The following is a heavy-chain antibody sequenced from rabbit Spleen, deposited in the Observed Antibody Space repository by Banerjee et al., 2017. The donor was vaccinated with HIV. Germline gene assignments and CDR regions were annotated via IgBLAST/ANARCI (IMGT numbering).Heavy chain of an antibody. Sequence: QSLEESGGGLVKPEGSLKLSCTASEFSFSNKAVMCWVRQAPGKGLEWIACINAVTGKAVYASWAKGRFTFSKTSSTTVTLQMTSLTAADTATYFCARDTASSFSSYGMDLWGPGTLVTVS. J-gene: IGHJ6*01. CDR2: INAVTGKA. D-gene: IGHD8-1*01. CDR3: ARDTASSFSSYGMDL. V-gene: IGHV1S40*01. CDR1: EFSFSNKAV.